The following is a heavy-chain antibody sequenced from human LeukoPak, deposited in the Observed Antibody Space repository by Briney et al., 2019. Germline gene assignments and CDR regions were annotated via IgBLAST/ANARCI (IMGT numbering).Heavy chain of an antibody. D-gene: IGHD2-2*01. V-gene: IGHV3-23*01. J-gene: IGHJ3*02. Sequence: GGSLRLSCAASGFTFRSYAMTWVRQAPGKGLEWVSAINGGGGATFYADSLKGRFTISRDNSRNTLYLQMNSLRAEDTAIYYCANGGLGYCNTNSCLLDAFEIWGQGTMVTVSS. CDR2: INGGGGAT. CDR1: GFTFRSYA. CDR3: ANGGLGYCNTNSCLLDAFEI.